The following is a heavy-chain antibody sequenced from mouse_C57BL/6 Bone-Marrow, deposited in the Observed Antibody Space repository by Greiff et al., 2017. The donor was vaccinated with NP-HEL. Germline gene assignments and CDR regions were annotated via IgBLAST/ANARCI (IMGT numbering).Heavy chain of an antibody. D-gene: IGHD1-1*01. Sequence: QVQLQQSGAELARPGASVKLSCKASGYTFTSYGISWVKQRTGKGLEWIGEIYPRSGNTYYNEKFKGKATLTADKSSSTGYMELRSLTTEDSAVYFCARTVVEGFADWGQGTLVTVSA. CDR3: ARTVVEGFAD. J-gene: IGHJ3*01. V-gene: IGHV1-81*01. CDR2: IYPRSGNT. CDR1: GYTFTSYG.